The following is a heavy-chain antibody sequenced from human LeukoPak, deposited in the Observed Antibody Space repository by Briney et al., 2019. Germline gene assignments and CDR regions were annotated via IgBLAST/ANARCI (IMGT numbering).Heavy chain of an antibody. CDR3: AKDRIAVASCMDV. V-gene: IGHV3-21*04. D-gene: IGHD6-19*01. CDR2: ISSSSGYI. CDR1: GFTFSSYS. Sequence: GGSLRLSCAASGFTFSSYSMNWVRQAPGKGLEWVSSISSSSGYIYYADSVKGRFTISRDNSKNTLYLQMNSLRAEDTAVYYCAKDRIAVASCMDVWGQGTTVTVSS. J-gene: IGHJ6*02.